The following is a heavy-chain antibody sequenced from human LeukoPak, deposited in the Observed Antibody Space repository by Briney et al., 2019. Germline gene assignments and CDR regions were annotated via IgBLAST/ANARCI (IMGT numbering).Heavy chain of an antibody. D-gene: IGHD3-22*01. V-gene: IGHV3-49*03. CDR3: TRDRDGYYGRTYFDY. J-gene: IGHJ4*02. CDR1: GFTFGDYS. Sequence: PGGSLRLSCSASGFTFGDYSMSWFRQAPGKGLEWVGFIRNKAYGGTAEYAASVKGRFTISRDDSKSIAYLQMNSLKTEDTAVYYCTRDRDGYYGRTYFDYWGQGTLVTVSS. CDR2: IRNKAYGGTA.